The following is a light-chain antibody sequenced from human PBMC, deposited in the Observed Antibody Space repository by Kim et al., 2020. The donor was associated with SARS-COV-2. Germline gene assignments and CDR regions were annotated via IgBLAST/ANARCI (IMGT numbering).Light chain of an antibody. Sequence: GQLVPIPCTGTSDDVGGYDSVPWYQQHPGKSPRLMIYDVDHRPSGVSNRFSGSRSGNTASLTISRLQSEDEADYYCNSYTLSGALVFGTGTKVTVL. CDR1: SDDVGGYDS. CDR2: DVD. V-gene: IGLV2-14*04. CDR3: NSYTLSGALV. J-gene: IGLJ1*01.